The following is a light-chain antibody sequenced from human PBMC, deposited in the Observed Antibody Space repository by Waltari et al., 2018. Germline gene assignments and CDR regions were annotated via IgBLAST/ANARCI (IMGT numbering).Light chain of an antibody. CDR1: NSNIGNNY. J-gene: IGLJ3*02. Sequence: SVLTQPPSASGTPGQGVTISCSGSNSNIGNNYVSWYQQLPGTAPKLLIYRDNERPSGVPDQFSGSKSGTSASLAISGLRSDNEADYYCAAWDDSLSGWVFGGGTKLTVL. CDR3: AAWDDSLSGWV. V-gene: IGLV1-47*01. CDR2: RDN.